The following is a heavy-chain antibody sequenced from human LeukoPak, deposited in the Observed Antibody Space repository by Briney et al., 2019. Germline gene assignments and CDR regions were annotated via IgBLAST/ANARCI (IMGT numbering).Heavy chain of an antibody. CDR2: SGSGGST. J-gene: IGHJ4*02. D-gene: IGHD2-8*01. CDR3: AKGSPLGYCANTVCYTKIIYFDY. Sequence: GGSLRLSCAASGFTIGGFAMTWVRQAPGKGLEWVSGSGSGGSTYYADSVKGRFTISRDNSKNTLYLQMNSLRAEDTAVYYCAKGSPLGYCANTVCYTKIIYFDYWGQGTLVTVSS. V-gene: IGHV3-23*01. CDR1: GFTIGGFA.